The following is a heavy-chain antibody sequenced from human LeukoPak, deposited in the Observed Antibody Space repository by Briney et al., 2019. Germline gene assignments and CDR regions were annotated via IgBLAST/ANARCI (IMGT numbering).Heavy chain of an antibody. V-gene: IGHV3-30-3*02. CDR2: ISYDGSNK. D-gene: IGHD5-24*01. CDR1: GFTFSSYA. Sequence: PGGSLRLSCAASGFTFSSYAMHWVRQAPGKGLEWVAVISYDGSNKYYADSVKGRFTISRDNSKNTLYLQMNSLRAEDTAVYYCAKPVEMATSNWGQGTLVTVSS. CDR3: AKPVEMATSN. J-gene: IGHJ4*02.